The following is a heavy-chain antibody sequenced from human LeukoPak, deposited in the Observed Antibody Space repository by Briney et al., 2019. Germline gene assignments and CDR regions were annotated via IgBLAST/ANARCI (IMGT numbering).Heavy chain of an antibody. CDR3: TAGAPYYDYVWGSYRPIDY. J-gene: IGHJ4*02. V-gene: IGHV3-21*01. CDR2: ISSSSSYI. D-gene: IGHD3-16*02. Sequence: RPGGSLRLSCAASGFTFSNYNMNWVRQAPGKGLEWVSSISSSSSYIYYADSVKGRFTISRDNAKNSLYLQMNSLRAEDTAVYYCTAGAPYYDYVWGSYRPIDYWGRGTLVTVSS. CDR1: GFTFSNYN.